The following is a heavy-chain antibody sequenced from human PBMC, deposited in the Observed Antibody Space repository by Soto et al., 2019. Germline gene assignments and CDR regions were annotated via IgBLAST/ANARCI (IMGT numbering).Heavy chain of an antibody. J-gene: IGHJ4*02. CDR2: VSHDGRNT. V-gene: IGHV3-30*18. D-gene: IGHD6-19*01. CDR1: GFTFSDYA. CDR3: AKGGRQWLVTSDFNY. Sequence: VQLVESGGGVVQPGRSLRLSCAASGFTFSDYAMHWVHQAPGKGLEWVAVVSHDGRNTHYADSVKGRFTISRDSSKNTVSMEMTSLRAEDTAVYYCAKGGRQWLVTSDFNYWGQGALVTVSS.